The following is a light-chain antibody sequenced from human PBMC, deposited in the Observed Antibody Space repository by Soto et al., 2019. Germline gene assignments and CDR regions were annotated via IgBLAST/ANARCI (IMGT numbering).Light chain of an antibody. CDR1: QSVSSY. V-gene: IGKV3-15*01. J-gene: IGKJ4*01. CDR2: GAS. Sequence: EIVMTQSPATLSVSPGERATLSCRASQSVSSYLAWYQQKPGQAPRLLIYGASTRATGIPARFSGSGSGTEVTLTISSLQSEDFAVYYCHQYNNWPPLTFGGGTKVEIK. CDR3: HQYNNWPPLT.